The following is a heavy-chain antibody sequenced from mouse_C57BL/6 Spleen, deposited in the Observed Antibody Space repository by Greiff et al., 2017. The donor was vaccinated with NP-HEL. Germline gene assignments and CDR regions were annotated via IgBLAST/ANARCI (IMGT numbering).Heavy chain of an antibody. V-gene: IGHV1-69*01. CDR1: GYTFTSYW. Sequence: QVQLQQSGAELVMPGASVKLSCKASGYTFTSYWMHWVKQRPGQGLEWIGEIDPSDSYTNYNQKFKGKSTLTVDKSSSTAYMQLSSLTSEDSAVYYCARSTGTGWFAYWGQGTLVTVSA. CDR3: ARSTGTGWFAY. CDR2: IDPSDSYT. J-gene: IGHJ3*01. D-gene: IGHD4-1*01.